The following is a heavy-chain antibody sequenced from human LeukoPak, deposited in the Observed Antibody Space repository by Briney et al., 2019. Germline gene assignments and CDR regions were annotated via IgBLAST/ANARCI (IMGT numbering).Heavy chain of an antibody. CDR3: ASRFDYYDSSGYYDAFDI. Sequence: ASVKVSCKASGYTFTSYYMHWVRQAPGQGLEWMGIINPSGGSTSYAQKFQGRVTMTRDMSTSTVYMELSSLRSEDTAVYYCASRFDYYDSSGYYDAFDIWGQGTMVTVSS. J-gene: IGHJ3*02. D-gene: IGHD3-22*01. CDR2: INPSGGST. V-gene: IGHV1-46*01. CDR1: GYTFTSYY.